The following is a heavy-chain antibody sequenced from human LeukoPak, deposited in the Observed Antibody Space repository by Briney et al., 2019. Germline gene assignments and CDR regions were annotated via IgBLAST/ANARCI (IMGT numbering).Heavy chain of an antibody. J-gene: IGHJ6*02. CDR3: ARGVARDYYGSGSYQGV. CDR2: ISSSSSTI. CDR1: GFTFSSYS. Sequence: GGSLRLSCAASGFTFSSYSMNWVRQAPGKGLEWVSYISSSSSTIYYADSVKGRFTISRDNAKNSLYLQMNSLRDEDTAVYYCARGVARDYYGSGSYQGVWGQGTTVTVFS. D-gene: IGHD3-10*01. V-gene: IGHV3-48*02.